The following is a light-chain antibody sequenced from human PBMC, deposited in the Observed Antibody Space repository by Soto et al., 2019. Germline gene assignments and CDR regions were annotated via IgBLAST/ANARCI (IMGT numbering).Light chain of an antibody. CDR3: QQYNGWPPL. CDR1: QSLSSN. Sequence: ERVMTQSPATLSVSPGERATLSCRASQSLSSNLAWYQQKPGQAPRLLIYGASTSATGIPARFSGSGSGTEFTLTISSLRSEDFAVYYCQQYNGWPPLFGPGTKVDIK. J-gene: IGKJ3*01. V-gene: IGKV3-15*01. CDR2: GAS.